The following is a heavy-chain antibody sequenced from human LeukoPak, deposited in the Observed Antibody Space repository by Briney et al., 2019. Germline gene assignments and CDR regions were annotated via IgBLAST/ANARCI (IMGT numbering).Heavy chain of an antibody. D-gene: IGHD3-22*01. CDR1: GFTFSSYA. CDR3: AKEDYYDSSGHDAFDI. J-gene: IGHJ3*02. Sequence: GGSLRLSCAASGFTFSSYAMSWVRQAPGKGLEWVSAISGSGGSTYYADSVKGRFTISRDNSKNSLYLQMNSLRTEDTALYYCAKEDYYDSSGHDAFDIWGQGTMVTVSS. CDR2: ISGSGGST. V-gene: IGHV3-23*01.